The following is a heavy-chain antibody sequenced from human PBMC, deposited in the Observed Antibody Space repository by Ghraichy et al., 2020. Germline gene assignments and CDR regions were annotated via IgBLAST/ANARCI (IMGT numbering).Heavy chain of an antibody. Sequence: SETLCLTCTVSGGTIDNYCWTWIRQSAGKGLEYIGRVHTGGITRYNPSLESRVTMSLDTSKNKFSLRLTSVTAADKAIYYCARGLDSRVDWNFFDHWGQGTMVTVSS. J-gene: IGHJ5*02. CDR2: VHTGGIT. V-gene: IGHV4-4*07. D-gene: IGHD1-7*01. CDR1: GGTIDNYC. CDR3: ARGLDSRVDWNFFDH.